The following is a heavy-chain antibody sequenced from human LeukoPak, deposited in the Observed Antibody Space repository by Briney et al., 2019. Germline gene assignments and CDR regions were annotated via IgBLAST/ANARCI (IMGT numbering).Heavy chain of an antibody. CDR3: TTWKYYDILTGLNWFDP. J-gene: IGHJ5*02. CDR1: GFTFGNAW. CDR2: SKTDGGTT. Sequence: GGSLRLSCAASGFTFGNAWMKSKTDGGTTDYAAPVKGRFTISRDDSKNTLYLQMNSPKTEDTAVYYCTTWKYYDILTGLNWFDPWGQGTLVTVSS. V-gene: IGHV3-15*01. D-gene: IGHD3-9*01.